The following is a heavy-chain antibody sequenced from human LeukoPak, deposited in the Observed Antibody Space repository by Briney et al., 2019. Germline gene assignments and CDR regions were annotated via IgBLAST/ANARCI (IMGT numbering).Heavy chain of an antibody. V-gene: IGHV1-2*02. CDR2: INPNSGGT. CDR1: GYTFTGYY. Sequence: ASVKVSCKASGYTFTGYYMHWVREAPGQGLEWMGWINPNSGGTNYAQKFQGRVTMTRDTSISTAYMELSRLRSDDTAVYYCARDQYGSGSYYPSGFDYWGQGTLVIVSS. J-gene: IGHJ4*02. D-gene: IGHD3-10*01. CDR3: ARDQYGSGSYYPSGFDY.